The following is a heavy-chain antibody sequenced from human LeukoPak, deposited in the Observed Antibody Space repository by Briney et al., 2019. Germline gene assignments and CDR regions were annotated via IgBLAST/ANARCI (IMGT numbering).Heavy chain of an antibody. J-gene: IGHJ5*02. V-gene: IGHV1-18*01. CDR2: ISGYNGNT. Sequence: ASVKVSFKASGYTFTSYGISWVRQAPGQGLEWMGWISGYNGNTKNAQKLQGRVTMTTDTSTSTAYMELRSLRSDDTAVYYCARDGRHRYYYDSSGFYGSWFDPWGQGTLVTVSS. CDR1: GYTFTSYG. D-gene: IGHD3-22*01. CDR3: ARDGRHRYYYDSSGFYGSWFDP.